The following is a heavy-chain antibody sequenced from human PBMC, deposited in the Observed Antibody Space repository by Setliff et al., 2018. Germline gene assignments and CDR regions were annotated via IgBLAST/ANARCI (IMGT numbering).Heavy chain of an antibody. V-gene: IGHV4-39*07. CDR2: SDHGGNT. CDR3: ARDRSAYNYGLDV. Sequence: PSETLSLTCTVSGGSMSSGPNYWSWIRQSPGKGLEWIGESDHGGNTTIHPSLKSRVTMSVDTSKNQFSLNLNSVTAADTAVYYCARDRSAYNYGLDVWGQGTTVTVS. CDR1: GGSMSSGPNY. J-gene: IGHJ6*02.